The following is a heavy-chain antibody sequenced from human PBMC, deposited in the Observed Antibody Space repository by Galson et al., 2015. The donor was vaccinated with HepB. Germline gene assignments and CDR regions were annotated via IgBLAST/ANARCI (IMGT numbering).Heavy chain of an antibody. Sequence: SLRLSCAASGFTFSDYYMSWIRQAPGKGLGWVSYISSSGSTIYYADSVKGRFTISRDNAKNSLYLQMNSLRAEDTAVYYCARTRGGSGSYPRRGLFDYWGQGTLVTVSS. V-gene: IGHV3-11*01. J-gene: IGHJ4*02. D-gene: IGHD3-10*01. CDR1: GFTFSDYY. CDR3: ARTRGGSGSYPRRGLFDY. CDR2: ISSSGSTI.